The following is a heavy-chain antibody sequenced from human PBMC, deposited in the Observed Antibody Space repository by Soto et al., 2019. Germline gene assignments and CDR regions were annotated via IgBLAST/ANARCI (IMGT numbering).Heavy chain of an antibody. D-gene: IGHD5-12*01. CDR1: GDSIRASY. Sequence: QVQLQESGPGLVMPSETLSLTCTVSGDSIRASYLSWVRQPPGKGLEWIGYISVSASTKYNPSLKSRITMSLDTSKNQFSLRLTSVTAADTAFYYCARSGTYSGYDSIYFGLWGQGTLVTVSS. J-gene: IGHJ5*02. V-gene: IGHV4-59*01. CDR3: ARSGTYSGYDSIYFGL. CDR2: ISVSAST.